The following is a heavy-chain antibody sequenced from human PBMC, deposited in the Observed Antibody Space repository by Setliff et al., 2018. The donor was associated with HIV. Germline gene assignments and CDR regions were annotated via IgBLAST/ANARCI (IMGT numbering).Heavy chain of an antibody. CDR3: ARAPRGSGWYPNWFDP. CDR2: FIPLPRIA. D-gene: IGHD6-19*01. CDR1: GGTFSSYA. Sequence: SVKVSCKASGGTFSSYAISWVRQAPGQGLEWMGGFIPLPRIANYPQKFQGRVTITADESMSTAYMELRSLRSDDTAVYYCARAPRGSGWYPNWFDPWGQGTLVTVSS. J-gene: IGHJ5*02. V-gene: IGHV1-69*10.